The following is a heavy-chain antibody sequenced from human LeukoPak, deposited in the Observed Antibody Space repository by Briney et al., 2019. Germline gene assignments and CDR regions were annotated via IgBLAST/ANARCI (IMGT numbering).Heavy chain of an antibody. D-gene: IGHD4-23*01. Sequence: PSETLSLTCTVSGGSISSSSYYWGWIRQPPGKGLEWIGSIYYSGSTYYNPSLKSRVTISVDTSKNQFSLKLSSVTAADTAVYYCASPPRRNGGYWGQGTLVTVSS. CDR2: IYYSGST. CDR3: ASPPRRNGGY. V-gene: IGHV4-39*07. CDR1: GGSISSSSYY. J-gene: IGHJ4*02.